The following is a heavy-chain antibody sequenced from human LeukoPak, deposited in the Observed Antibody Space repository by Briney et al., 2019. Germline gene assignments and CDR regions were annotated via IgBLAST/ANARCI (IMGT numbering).Heavy chain of an antibody. CDR2: ISAYNGNT. CDR1: GYTFTSYG. J-gene: IGHJ3*02. CDR3: ARDGNRQWLVRNDAFDI. V-gene: IGHV1-18*01. D-gene: IGHD6-19*01. Sequence: GESLKISCKASGYTFTSYGISWVRQAPGQGLEWMGWISAYNGNTNYAQKLQGRVTMTTDTSTSTAYMELRSLRSDDTAVYYCARDGNRQWLVRNDAFDIWGQGTMVTVSS.